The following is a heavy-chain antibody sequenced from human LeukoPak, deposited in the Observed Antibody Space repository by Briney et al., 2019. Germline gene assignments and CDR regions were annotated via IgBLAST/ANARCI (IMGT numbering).Heavy chain of an antibody. CDR1: GGSFSGYY. J-gene: IGHJ4*02. CDR2: IYASGST. V-gene: IGHV4-4*07. D-gene: IGHD2-15*01. Sequence: PSETLSLTCAVYGGSFSGYYWSWIRQPAGKGLEWIGRIYASGSTNYNPSLKSRVTMSVDTSKNQFSLKLSSVTAADTAVYYCAREGVEYCSGGSCPTHLDYWGQGTLVTVSS. CDR3: AREGVEYCSGGSCPTHLDY.